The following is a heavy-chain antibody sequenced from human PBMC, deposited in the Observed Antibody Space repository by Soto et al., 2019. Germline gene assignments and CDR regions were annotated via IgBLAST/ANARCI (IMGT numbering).Heavy chain of an antibody. CDR1: GYSFTSYW. D-gene: IGHD6-19*01. J-gene: IGHJ4*02. CDR2: IYPGDSDT. CDR3: ARHLRETSGWYEYYFGY. Sequence: PGESLKISCKGSGYSFTSYWIGWVRQMPGEGLEWMGIIYPGDSDTRYSPSFQGQVTISADKSISTAYLQWSSLEASDTAMYYCARHLRETSGWYEYYFGYWGQGTLVTVSS. V-gene: IGHV5-51*01.